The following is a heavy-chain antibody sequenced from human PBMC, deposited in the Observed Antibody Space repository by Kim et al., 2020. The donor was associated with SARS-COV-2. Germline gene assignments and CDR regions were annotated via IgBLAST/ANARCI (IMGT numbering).Heavy chain of an antibody. CDR2: INHSGST. V-gene: IGHV4-34*01. D-gene: IGHD5-12*01. Sequence: SETLSLTCAVYGGSFSGYYWSWIRQPPGKGLEWIGEINHSGSTNYNPSLKSRVTISVDTSKNQFSLKLSSVTAADTAVYYCARAHGRWLQSNWFDPWGQGTLVTVSS. J-gene: IGHJ5*02. CDR3: ARAHGRWLQSNWFDP. CDR1: GGSFSGYY.